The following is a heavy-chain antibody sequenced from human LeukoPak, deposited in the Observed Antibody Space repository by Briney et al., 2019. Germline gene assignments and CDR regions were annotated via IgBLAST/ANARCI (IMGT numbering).Heavy chain of an antibody. CDR1: AFTFSGYS. D-gene: IGHD2-15*01. CDR2: ISPSATTI. V-gene: IGHV3-48*01. J-gene: IGHJ4*02. CDR3: AKVLGNSFDY. Sequence: GGSLRLSCAASAFTFSGYSMNWVRQAPGKGLEWVSYISPSATTIYYADSVKGRFTISRDNAKNSLYLQMNSLRAEDTAIYYCAKVLGNSFDYWGQGTLVTVSS.